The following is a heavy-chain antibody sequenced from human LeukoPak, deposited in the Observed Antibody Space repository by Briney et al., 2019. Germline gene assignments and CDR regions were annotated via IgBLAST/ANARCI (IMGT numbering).Heavy chain of an antibody. V-gene: IGHV3-74*01. CDR2: IFSDGTTT. D-gene: IGHD2-21*02. CDR3: ARELPREVTLDY. J-gene: IGHJ4*01. CDR1: EFDFFSYG. Sequence: GGSLRLSCVASEFDFFSYGMQWVRQAPGKGLVWVSRIFSDGTTTSYADSVKGRFTISRDNVKNTLYLQMNSLRAEDTAVHYCARELPREVTLDYWGQGTLVTVSP.